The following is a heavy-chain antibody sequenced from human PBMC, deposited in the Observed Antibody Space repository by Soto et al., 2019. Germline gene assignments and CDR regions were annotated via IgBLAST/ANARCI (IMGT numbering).Heavy chain of an antibody. CDR1: GGTFSSYA. Sequence: GASVKVSCKASGGTFSSYAISWVRQAPGQGLEWMGGIIPIFGTANYAQKFQGRVTITADESTSTAYMELSSLRSEDTAVYYCARDRVATILSGYYYCMDVWRQVTTVPVS. CDR2: IIPIFGTA. J-gene: IGHJ6*01. D-gene: IGHD5-12*01. CDR3: ARDRVATILSGYYYCMDV. V-gene: IGHV1-69*13.